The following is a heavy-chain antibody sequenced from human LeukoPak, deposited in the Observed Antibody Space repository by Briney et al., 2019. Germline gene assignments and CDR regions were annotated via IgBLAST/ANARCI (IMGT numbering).Heavy chain of an antibody. V-gene: IGHV2-5*01. CDR1: GFALSHSRVA. D-gene: IGHD4-17*01. J-gene: IGHJ4*02. Sequence: SGPTLVNPTQTLTLTCTFSGFALSHSRVAVGWIRQPPGKAPEWLALIYGNDDVRYSPSLQSRLTITKDTSKNQVVLTMTDMDPVDTATYYCSHRQNSDYGYWGQGTLVTVSS. CDR2: IYGNDDV. CDR3: SHRQNSDYGY.